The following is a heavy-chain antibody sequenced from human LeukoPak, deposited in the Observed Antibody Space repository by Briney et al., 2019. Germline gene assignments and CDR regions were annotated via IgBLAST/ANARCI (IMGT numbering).Heavy chain of an antibody. V-gene: IGHV3-20*04. CDR1: GFTFDDYG. D-gene: IGHD6-13*01. Sequence: GGSLRLSCAASGFTFDDYGMSWVREAPGRGLEWVSGINWNGGSTGYADSVKGRFTISRDNAKNSLYLQMNSLRAEDTALYYCARVGYSSYDYWGQGTLVTVSS. J-gene: IGHJ4*02. CDR2: INWNGGST. CDR3: ARVGYSSYDY.